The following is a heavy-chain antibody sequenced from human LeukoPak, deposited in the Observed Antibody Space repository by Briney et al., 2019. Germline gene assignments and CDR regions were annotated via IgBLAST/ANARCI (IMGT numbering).Heavy chain of an antibody. Sequence: PGGSLRLSCAASGFTFSSYAMSWVRQAPGKGLEWVSAISGSGGSTYYADSVKGQFTISRDNSKNTLYLQMNSLRAEDTAVYYCAKGLRTGVGPYMGYHYYMDVWGKGATVTVSS. V-gene: IGHV3-23*01. D-gene: IGHD3-16*01. J-gene: IGHJ6*03. CDR2: ISGSGGST. CDR1: GFTFSSYA. CDR3: AKGLRTGVGPYMGYHYYMDV.